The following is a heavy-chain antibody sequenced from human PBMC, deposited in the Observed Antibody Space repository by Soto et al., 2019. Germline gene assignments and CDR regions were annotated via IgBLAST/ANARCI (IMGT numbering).Heavy chain of an antibody. CDR2: IIPLFGTA. Sequence: QVQLVQSGADVKKPGSSVKVSCQASGVTFSSETLGWVRQAPGQGLEWVGGIIPLFGTASYEQKFQGRVTITADESTSTAYMELSSLRSDDTAVYFCATELGENPASPFDAWGQGTLVTVSS. V-gene: IGHV1-69*01. CDR1: GVTFSSET. D-gene: IGHD3-10*01. J-gene: IGHJ4*02. CDR3: ATELGENPASPFDA.